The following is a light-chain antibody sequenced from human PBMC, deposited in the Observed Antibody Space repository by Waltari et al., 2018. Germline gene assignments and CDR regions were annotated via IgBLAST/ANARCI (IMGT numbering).Light chain of an antibody. J-gene: IGKJ4*01. V-gene: IGKV1-33*01. CDR2: ESS. CDR1: QDIRKF. CDR3: QQYDILPLT. Sequence: DIQMTQSPSSLSASVGDRVTITCQASQDIRKFLNWFQQKPGTAPKVVIYESSNLEKGVPSRFSGSGSGTRFTLTISSVQPDDFATYYCQQYDILPLTFGGGTRVE.